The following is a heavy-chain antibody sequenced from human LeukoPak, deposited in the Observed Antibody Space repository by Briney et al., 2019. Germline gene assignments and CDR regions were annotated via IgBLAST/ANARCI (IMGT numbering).Heavy chain of an antibody. Sequence: GGSLRLSCAASGFTFSSYWMHWVRQVPGKGLVWVARINPGGRSITYADSVKGRFTIYRDNAKNTLYLQMDSLRAEDTGVYYCARSNQADDYWGQGTLVTASS. D-gene: IGHD1-14*01. V-gene: IGHV3-74*01. CDR1: GFTFSSYW. J-gene: IGHJ4*02. CDR2: INPGGRSI. CDR3: ARSNQADDY.